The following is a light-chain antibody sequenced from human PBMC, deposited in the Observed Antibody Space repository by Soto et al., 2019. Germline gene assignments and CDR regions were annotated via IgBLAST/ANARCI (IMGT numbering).Light chain of an antibody. V-gene: IGKV4-1*01. CDR1: QSVLYRSNNHNY. J-gene: IGKJ1*01. CDR2: WAS. CDR3: QQYYSTPWT. Sequence: DIVMTQSSDSLAVSLGERATINCKSSQSVLYRSNNHNYLAWYQQKPGQPPRLLIYWASTRESGVPDRFSGSGSGTDFTLTISSLQAEDVAVYYCQQYYSTPWTFGQGTKVDIK.